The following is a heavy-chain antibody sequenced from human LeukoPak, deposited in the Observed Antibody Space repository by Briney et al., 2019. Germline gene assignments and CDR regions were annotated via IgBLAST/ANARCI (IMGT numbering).Heavy chain of an antibody. D-gene: IGHD3-10*01. J-gene: IGHJ4*02. CDR3: ASEKAVRGVIISGVFDY. V-gene: IGHV1-8*03. CDR1: GYTFTSYD. CDR2: MNPNSGNT. Sequence: GASVKVSCKASGYTFTSYDINWVRQATGQGLEWMGWMNPNSGNTGYAQKFQGRVTITRNTSISTAYMDLSSLRSEDTAVYYCASEKAVRGVIISGVFDYWGQGMLVTVSS.